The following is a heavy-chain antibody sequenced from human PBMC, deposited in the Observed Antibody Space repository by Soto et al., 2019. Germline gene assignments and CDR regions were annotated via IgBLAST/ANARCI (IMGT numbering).Heavy chain of an antibody. D-gene: IGHD3-3*01. V-gene: IGHV1-18*01. CDR2: ISAYNGNT. CDR1: GYTFTSYG. Sequence: ASVKVSCKASGYTFTSYGISWVRQAPGQGLEWMGWISAYNGNTNYAQKLQGRVTMTTDTSTSTAYMGPRSLRSDDTAVYYCARISITIFGVVIIDHDYWGQGTLVTVSS. J-gene: IGHJ4*02. CDR3: ARISITIFGVVIIDHDY.